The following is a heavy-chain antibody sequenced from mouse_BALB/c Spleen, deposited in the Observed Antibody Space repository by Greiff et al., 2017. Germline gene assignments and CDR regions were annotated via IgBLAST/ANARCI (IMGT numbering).Heavy chain of an antibody. CDR1: GFSLTSYG. V-gene: IGHV2-2*02. J-gene: IGHJ2*01. CDR2: IWRGGST. Sequence: QVQLKQSGPGLVQPSPCLSISCTASGFSLTSYGVHWVRQSPGKGLEWLGVIWRGGSTDYNAAFISRLSISKDNSESQVFFKMNSLQANDTAIYYCARTPSEAYLDYWGQGTTLTVSS. CDR3: ARTPSEAYLDY. D-gene: IGHD6-1*01.